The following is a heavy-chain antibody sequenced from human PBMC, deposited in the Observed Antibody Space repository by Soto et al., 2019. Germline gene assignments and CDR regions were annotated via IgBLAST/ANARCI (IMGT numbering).Heavy chain of an antibody. Sequence: GGSLRLSCAASGFTFSSYSMNWVRQAPGKGLEWVSSISSSSSYIYYADSVKGRFTISRDNAKNSLYLQMNSLRAEDTAVYYCARDGSSWWGLVYYWGQGTLVTVSS. J-gene: IGHJ4*02. CDR2: ISSSSSYI. V-gene: IGHV3-21*01. D-gene: IGHD6-13*01. CDR3: ARDGSSWWGLVYY. CDR1: GFTFSSYS.